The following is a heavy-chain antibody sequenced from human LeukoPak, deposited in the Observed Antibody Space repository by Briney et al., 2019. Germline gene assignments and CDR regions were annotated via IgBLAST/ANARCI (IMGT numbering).Heavy chain of an antibody. D-gene: IGHD3-16*01. CDR1: GFTFDDYA. CDR2: ISWNSGSI. V-gene: IGHV3-9*01. J-gene: IGHJ6*03. CDR3: AKDIYGHYYYMDV. Sequence: GGSLRLSCAASGFTFDDYAMHWVRQAPGKGLEWVSGISWNSGSIGYADSVKGRFTISRDNAKNSLYLQMNSLRAEDTALYYRAKDIYGHYYYMDVWGKGTTVTVPS.